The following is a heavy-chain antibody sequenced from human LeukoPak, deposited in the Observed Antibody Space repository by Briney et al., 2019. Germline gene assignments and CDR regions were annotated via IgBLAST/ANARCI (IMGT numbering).Heavy chain of an antibody. CDR1: GGTFSSYA. Sequence: GASVKVSCKASGGTFSSYAISWVRQAPGQGLEWMGGIIPIFGTANYAQKFQGRVTITADESTSTAYMELSSLRSEDTAVYYCARQTSQWYSSSLVRFDPWGQGTLVTVSS. CDR3: ARQTSQWYSSSLVRFDP. D-gene: IGHD6-6*01. CDR2: IIPIFGTA. V-gene: IGHV1-69*13. J-gene: IGHJ5*02.